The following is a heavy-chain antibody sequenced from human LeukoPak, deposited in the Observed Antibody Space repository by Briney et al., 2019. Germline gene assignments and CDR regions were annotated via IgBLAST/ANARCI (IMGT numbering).Heavy chain of an antibody. V-gene: IGHV1-18*01. D-gene: IGHD3-22*01. J-gene: IGHJ5*01. Sequence: ASVKVSCKATSRISWVRQAPGQGLEWMGWIGTYGGDTYYAQKFQGRITVTTDTSTSTVYMELRNLRSNDTAVYYCARDLWNFYDDSGYNRDFDSWGQGTLVTVSS. CDR1: TSR. CDR3: ARDLWNFYDDSGYNRDFDS. CDR2: IGTYGGDT.